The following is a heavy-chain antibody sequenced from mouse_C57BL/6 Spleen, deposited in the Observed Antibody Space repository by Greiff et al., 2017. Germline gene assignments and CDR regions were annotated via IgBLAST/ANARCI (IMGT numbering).Heavy chain of an antibody. V-gene: IGHV1-52*01. Sequence: QVQLQQPGAELVRPGSSVKLSCTASGYTFTSYWMHWVKQRPIQGLEWIGNIDPSDSETHYNQKFKDKATLTVDKSSSTAYMQLSSLTSEDSAVYYWARGRGGGYFAMDYWGQGTSVTVSS. D-gene: IGHD1-1*02. CDR2: IDPSDSET. CDR1: GYTFTSYW. CDR3: ARGRGGGYFAMDY. J-gene: IGHJ4*01.